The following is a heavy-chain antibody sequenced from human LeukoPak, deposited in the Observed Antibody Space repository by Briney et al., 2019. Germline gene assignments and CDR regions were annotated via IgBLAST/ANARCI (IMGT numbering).Heavy chain of an antibody. Sequence: SSVKVSCKASGYKFTDDYMHWVRQAPGQGLEFMGWINPDSGFTNYAQKFKGRVTMTRDTSISTAYLEVRSLTSDDTAVYYCAPTAEAYTSWWKVWGEGTLVTVSS. CDR3: APTAEAYTSWWKV. D-gene: IGHD3-16*01. CDR1: GYKFTDDY. CDR2: INPDSGFT. J-gene: IGHJ4*02. V-gene: IGHV1-2*02.